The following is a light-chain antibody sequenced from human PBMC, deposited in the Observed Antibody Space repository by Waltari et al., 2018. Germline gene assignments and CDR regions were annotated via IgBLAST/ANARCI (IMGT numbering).Light chain of an antibody. Sequence: QLVLTQSPSASASLGASVKPTCTLSSGHSSNIIAWLQQQPEKGPRYLMKVNSDGSHSKGDEIPDLFSGSSSGAERYLTISTVQSDDEADYYWQTGGHGTWVFGGGTKLTVL. CDR2: VNSDGSH. V-gene: IGLV4-69*01. J-gene: IGLJ3*02. CDR1: SGHSSNI. CDR3: QTGGHGTWV.